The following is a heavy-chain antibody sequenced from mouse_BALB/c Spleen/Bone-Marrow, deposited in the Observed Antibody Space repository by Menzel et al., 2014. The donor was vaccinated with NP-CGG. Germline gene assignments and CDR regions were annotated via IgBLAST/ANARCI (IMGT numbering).Heavy chain of an antibody. CDR2: INPYNGDT. Sequence: VQLQQSEPQLVIPGASVKISCKASGYSFSGYFMNWVMQSHGTSLEWIGRINPYNGDTFYNQKFKEKATMTVDNSSSTAHMELRSLASEDSAVYYCARSGYCGSDYLDYWGQGTTRTVSS. J-gene: IGHJ2*01. V-gene: IGHV1-20*02. D-gene: IGHD2-3*01. CDR1: GYSFSGYF. CDR3: ARSGYCGSDYLDY.